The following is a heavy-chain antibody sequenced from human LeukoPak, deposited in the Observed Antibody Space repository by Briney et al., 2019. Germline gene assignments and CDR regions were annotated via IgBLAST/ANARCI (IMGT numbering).Heavy chain of an antibody. CDR1: GDSISYFY. J-gene: IGHJ4*02. CDR3: ARDQDTAPFDY. Sequence: SETLSLTCAVSGDSISYFYWSWIRQPPGKGPEWIGSIHYSGNSDYNPSLKSRITISVDTSKNQFSLKLSSVTAADTAVYYCARDQDTAPFDYWGQGTLVTVSS. D-gene: IGHD5-18*01. CDR2: IHYSGNS. V-gene: IGHV4-59*01.